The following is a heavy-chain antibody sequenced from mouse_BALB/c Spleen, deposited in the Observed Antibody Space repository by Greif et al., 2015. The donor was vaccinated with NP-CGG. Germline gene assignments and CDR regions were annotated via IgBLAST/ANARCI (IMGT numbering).Heavy chain of an antibody. CDR1: GFSLTSYG. CDR2: IWRGGST. J-gene: IGHJ4*01. V-gene: IGHV2-5*01. Sequence: VQLQHSGPGLVQPSQSLSITCTVSGFSLTSYGVHWVRQSPGKGLEWLGVIWRGGSTDYNAAFMSRLSITEDNSKSQVFFKMNSLQADDTAIYYCAKKGYGYVAMDYWGQGTSVTVSS. D-gene: IGHD2-2*01. CDR3: AKKGYGYVAMDY.